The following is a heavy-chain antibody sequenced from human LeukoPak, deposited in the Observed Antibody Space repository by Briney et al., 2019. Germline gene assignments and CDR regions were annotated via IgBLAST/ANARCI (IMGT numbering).Heavy chain of an antibody. J-gene: IGHJ4*02. D-gene: IGHD3-10*01. Sequence: GGSLRLSCAASGFTFSSYEMKWVRQAPGTGLEWVSYISSSGSTIYYADSVKGRFTISRDNAKNSLYLQMNSLRAEDTAVYYCARVGGLLWFGNFDYWGQGALVTGSS. CDR3: ARVGGLLWFGNFDY. CDR1: GFTFSSYE. V-gene: IGHV3-48*03. CDR2: ISSSGSTI.